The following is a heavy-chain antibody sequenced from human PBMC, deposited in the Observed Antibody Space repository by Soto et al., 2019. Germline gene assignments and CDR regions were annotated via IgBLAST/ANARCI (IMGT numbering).Heavy chain of an antibody. Sequence: ASVKVSCKASGYTLSDYYIHWVRQAPGQGLEWMGWINPNSGGTKYAPKFQGGVTMTRDRSITTAYMELSRLRSGDTAVYYCAKEPATAKPEGVDFWGQGTLVTVSS. CDR2: INPNSGGT. CDR1: GYTLSDYY. J-gene: IGHJ4*02. CDR3: AKEPATAKPEGVDF. D-gene: IGHD1-1*01. V-gene: IGHV1-2*02.